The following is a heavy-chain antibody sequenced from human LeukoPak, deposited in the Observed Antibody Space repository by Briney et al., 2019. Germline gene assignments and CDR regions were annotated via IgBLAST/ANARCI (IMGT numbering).Heavy chain of an antibody. Sequence: PGGSLRLSCAASGFTFSSYAMHWVRQASGKGLEWVAVISYDGSNKYYADSVKGRFTISRDNSKNTLYLQMNSLRAEDTAVYYCAKALYQLPLNYFDYWGQGTLVTVSS. CDR2: ISYDGSNK. V-gene: IGHV3-30-3*01. D-gene: IGHD2-2*01. CDR3: AKALYQLPLNYFDY. J-gene: IGHJ4*02. CDR1: GFTFSSYA.